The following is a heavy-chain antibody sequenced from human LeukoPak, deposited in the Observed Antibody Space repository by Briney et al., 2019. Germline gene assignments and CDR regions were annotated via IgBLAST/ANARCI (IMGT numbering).Heavy chain of an antibody. Sequence: GGSLRLSCAASGFTFSSYSMNWVRQAPGKGLEWVSSISSSSTYIYYAGSVKGRFTISRDDAKNSLFLQMNSLRAEDTAVYYCARDKGTEGLLPRGDWYFDLWGRGTLVTVSS. J-gene: IGHJ2*01. V-gene: IGHV3-21*01. CDR2: ISSSSTYI. D-gene: IGHD3-3*01. CDR3: ARDKGTEGLLPRGDWYFDL. CDR1: GFTFSSYS.